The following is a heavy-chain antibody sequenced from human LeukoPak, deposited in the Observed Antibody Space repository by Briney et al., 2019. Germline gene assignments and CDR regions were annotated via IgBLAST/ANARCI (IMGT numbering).Heavy chain of an antibody. CDR1: GFTFSSYS. CDR3: AREEGPFDY. V-gene: IGHV3-48*01. Sequence: GGSLRLSCAASGFTFSSYSMNWVRQAPGKGLEWVSYISSSSSTIYYADSVKGRFTISRDNSKNTLYLQMNSLRAEDTAVYYCAREEGPFDYWGQGTLVTVSS. J-gene: IGHJ4*02. CDR2: ISSSSSTI.